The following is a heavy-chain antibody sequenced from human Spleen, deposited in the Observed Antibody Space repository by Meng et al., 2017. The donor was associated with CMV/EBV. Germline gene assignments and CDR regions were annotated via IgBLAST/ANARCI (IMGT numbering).Heavy chain of an antibody. J-gene: IGHJ3*01. Sequence: SLKISCAASGFTFDDYAMHWVRQAPGKGLEWVSGINWNSDDIGYADSVKGRFTVFRDNAKNSLYLQMNSLRPEDTALYYCAKVLSVRFSAYAFEVWGQGTMVTVSS. CDR2: INWNSDDI. V-gene: IGHV3-9*01. D-gene: IGHD4-17*01. CDR3: AKVLSVRFSAYAFEV. CDR1: GFTFDDYA.